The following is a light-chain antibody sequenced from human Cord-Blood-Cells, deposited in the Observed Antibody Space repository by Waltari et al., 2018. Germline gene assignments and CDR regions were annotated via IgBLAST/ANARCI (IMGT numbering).Light chain of an antibody. CDR3: CSYAGSYTVV. CDR1: SSDVGGFNY. Sequence: QPALTQTRSVSGSPGQSGTIACTGTSSDVGGFNYVSWYQQHPGKAPKLMIYDVNKRPSGVPYRFSGSKSGNTASLTISGLQAEDEADYYCCSYAGSYTVVFGGGTKLTVL. J-gene: IGLJ2*01. CDR2: DVN. V-gene: IGLV2-11*01.